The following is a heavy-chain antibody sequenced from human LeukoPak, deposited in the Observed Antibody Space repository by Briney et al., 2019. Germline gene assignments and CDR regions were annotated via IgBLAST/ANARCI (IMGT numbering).Heavy chain of an antibody. CDR2: INPNSGGT. D-gene: IGHD2-15*01. CDR3: ARDGDIVVVVAATFDY. V-gene: IGHV1-2*02. CDR1: GYTFTGYY. J-gene: IGHJ4*02. Sequence: ASAKVSCKASGYTFTGYYMHWVRQAPGQGLEWMGWINPNSGGTNYAQKFQGRVTMTRDTSISTAYMELSRLRSDDTAVYYCARDGDIVVVVAATFDYWGQGTLVTVSS.